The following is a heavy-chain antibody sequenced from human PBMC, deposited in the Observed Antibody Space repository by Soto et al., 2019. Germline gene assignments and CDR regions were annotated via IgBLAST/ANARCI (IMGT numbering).Heavy chain of an antibody. CDR1: EFTFSSYA. J-gene: IGHJ6*02. D-gene: IGHD3-10*01. V-gene: IGHV3-23*01. CDR3: AKGGEVRGVIAPNYYYYGMDV. Sequence: EVQLLESGGGLVQPGGSLRLSCAASEFTFSSYAMTWVRQAPGKGLEWVSAISGSGGSAYYADSVKGRFTISRDNSKXXLXLXXNSLRAEDTAVYYCAKGGEVRGVIAPNYYYYGMDVWGQGTTVTVSS. CDR2: ISGSGGSA.